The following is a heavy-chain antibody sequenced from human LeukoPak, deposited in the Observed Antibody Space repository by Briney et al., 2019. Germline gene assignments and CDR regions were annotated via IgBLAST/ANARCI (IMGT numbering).Heavy chain of an antibody. Sequence: GGSLRLSCAASGFTFSSYAMSWVRQAPGRGLEWVSAISGSGGSTYYADSVKGRFTISRDNSKNTLYLQMNSLRAEDTAVYYCAKNKVYYYGSGSFFDYWGQGTLVTVSS. V-gene: IGHV3-23*01. J-gene: IGHJ4*02. CDR2: ISGSGGST. D-gene: IGHD3-10*01. CDR3: AKNKVYYYGSGSFFDY. CDR1: GFTFSSYA.